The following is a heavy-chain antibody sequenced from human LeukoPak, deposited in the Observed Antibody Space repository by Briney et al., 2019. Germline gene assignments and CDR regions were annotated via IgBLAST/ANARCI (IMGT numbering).Heavy chain of an antibody. CDR1: GGSIRSGGYY. V-gene: IGHV4-31*03. J-gene: IGHJ6*02. CDR2: IYYSGST. CDR3: ARRTYYYYGMDV. Sequence: SETLSLTCTVSGGSIRSGGYYWSWIRHYPGKGLEWIGYIYYSGSTYCNPSLESRVTMSVDTSKNQFSLKLTSVTAADTAVYYCARRTYYYYGMDVWGQGTTVTVSS.